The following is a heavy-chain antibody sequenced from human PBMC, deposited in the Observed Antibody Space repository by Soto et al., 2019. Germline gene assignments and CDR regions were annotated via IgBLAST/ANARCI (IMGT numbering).Heavy chain of an antibody. D-gene: IGHD1-26*01. Sequence: GGSLRLSCAASGFTVSSNYMSWVRQAPGKGLEWVSVIYSGGSTYYADSVKGRFTISRDNSKNTLYLQMNSLRAEDTAVYYCARSREVVGMDVWGQGTTVTVSS. CDR1: GFTVSSNY. V-gene: IGHV3-53*01. CDR2: IYSGGST. J-gene: IGHJ6*02. CDR3: ARSREVVGMDV.